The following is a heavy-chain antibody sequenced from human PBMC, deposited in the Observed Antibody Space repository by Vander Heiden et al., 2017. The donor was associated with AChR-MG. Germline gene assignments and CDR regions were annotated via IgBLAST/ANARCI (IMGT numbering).Heavy chain of an antibody. CDR1: GYTLTELP. CDR3: ATEVYYYGSGSYYPVSRWFDP. V-gene: IGHV1-24*01. D-gene: IGHD3-10*01. CDR2: FDPEDGET. J-gene: IGHJ5*02. Sequence: QVQLVQSGAEVKKPGASVKVSCKVSGYTLTELPMHWVRQAPGKGLEWMGGFDPEDGETIYAQKFQGRVTMTEDTSTDTAYMELSSLRSEDTAVYYCATEVYYYGSGSYYPVSRWFDPWGQGTLVTVSS.